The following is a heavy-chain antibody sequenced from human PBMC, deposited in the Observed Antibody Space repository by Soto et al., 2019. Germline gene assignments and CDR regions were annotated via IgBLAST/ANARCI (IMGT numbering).Heavy chain of an antibody. CDR2: INHSGST. V-gene: IGHV4-34*01. CDR3: ARKENQIGYSYGY. J-gene: IGHJ4*02. CDR1: GGSFSGYY. D-gene: IGHD5-18*01. Sequence: SETLSLTCAVYGGSFSGYYWSWIRQPPGKGLEWIGEINHSGSTNYNPSLKSRVTISVDTSKNQFSLKLSSVTAADTAVYYCARKENQIGYSYGYWGQGTLVTVSS.